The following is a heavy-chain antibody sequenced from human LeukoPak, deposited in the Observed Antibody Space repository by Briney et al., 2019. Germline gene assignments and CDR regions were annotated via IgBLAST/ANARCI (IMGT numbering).Heavy chain of an antibody. CDR2: ISSSSSYI. V-gene: IGHV3-21*04. J-gene: IGHJ4*02. CDR3: AAENDFWSGYGDY. Sequence: GGSLRLSCAASGFTFSSYSMTWVRQAPGKGLEWVSSISSSSSYIYYADSVKGRFTISRDNAKNSLYLQMNSLRAEDTAVYYCAAENDFWSGYGDYWGQGTLVTVSS. CDR1: GFTFSSYS. D-gene: IGHD3-3*01.